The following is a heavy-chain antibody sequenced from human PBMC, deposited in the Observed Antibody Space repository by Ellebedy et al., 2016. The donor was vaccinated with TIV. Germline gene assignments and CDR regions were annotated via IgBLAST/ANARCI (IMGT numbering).Heavy chain of an antibody. CDR2: INHSGST. V-gene: IGHV4-34*01. Sequence: SETLSLTCAVYGGSFSGYYWSWIRQPPGKGLEWIGEINHSGSTNYNPSLKSRVTISVDTSKNQFSLKLSSVTAADTAVYYCARGRKQLGADYWGQGTLVTVSS. CDR3: ARGRKQLGADY. J-gene: IGHJ4*02. CDR1: GGSFSGYY. D-gene: IGHD5-18*01.